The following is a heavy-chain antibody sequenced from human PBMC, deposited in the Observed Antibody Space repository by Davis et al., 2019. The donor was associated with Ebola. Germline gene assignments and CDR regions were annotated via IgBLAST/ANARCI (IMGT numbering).Heavy chain of an antibody. Sequence: GGSLRLSCAASGFTFSSYAMNWVRQAPGKGLEWVSVISGSGGSTDYADSVKGRFTISRDNSRNTLYLQMNSLRAEDTAVYYCASSRIMITFGGVSWFDPWGQGTLVTVSS. CDR3: ASSRIMITFGGVSWFDP. D-gene: IGHD3-16*01. CDR2: ISGSGGST. V-gene: IGHV3-23*01. CDR1: GFTFSSYA. J-gene: IGHJ5*02.